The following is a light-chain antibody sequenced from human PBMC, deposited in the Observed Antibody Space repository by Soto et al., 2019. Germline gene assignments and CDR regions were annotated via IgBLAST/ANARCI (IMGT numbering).Light chain of an antibody. CDR3: CSYAGSYTFYV. CDR2: DVS. CDR1: SSDVGGYNY. V-gene: IGLV2-11*01. J-gene: IGLJ1*01. Sequence: QSALTQPRSVSGSPGQSVTISCTGTSSDVGGYNYVSWYQQYPGTAPKLMIYDVSTRPSGVPDRFPGSKSGNTASLTTSGLQAEDEADYYCCSYAGSYTFYVFGTGTKVTVL.